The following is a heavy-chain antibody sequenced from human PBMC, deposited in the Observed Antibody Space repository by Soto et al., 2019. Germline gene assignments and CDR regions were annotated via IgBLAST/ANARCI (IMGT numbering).Heavy chain of an antibody. Sequence: EVPLLESGGGLVQPGGSLRLSCAASGFTFSSYAMSWVRQAPGKGLEWVSAISGSGASTYYANSVKGRFTISRDNSKNTLDLQMNSLRAEDTAVYDCAKVLGSSGWVYWYFDLWGRGTLVTVSS. CDR3: AKVLGSSGWVYWYFDL. CDR1: GFTFSSYA. D-gene: IGHD6-19*01. V-gene: IGHV3-23*01. CDR2: ISGSGAST. J-gene: IGHJ2*01.